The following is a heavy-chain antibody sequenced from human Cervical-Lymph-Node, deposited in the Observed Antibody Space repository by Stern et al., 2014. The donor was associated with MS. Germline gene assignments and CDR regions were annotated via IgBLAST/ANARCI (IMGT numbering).Heavy chain of an antibody. J-gene: IGHJ5*02. V-gene: IGHV1-69*01. CDR3: ARSEGLVVVADNWFDP. D-gene: IGHD2-15*01. Sequence: QVQLVESGAEVKKPGSSVKVYCKASGGTFSSYAINWVRQAPGQGLEWMGGIIPIFGTANYAQKFQGRVTITADESTSAAYMELSSLRSEDTAVYYCARSEGLVVVADNWFDPWGQGTLVTVSS. CDR2: IIPIFGTA. CDR1: GGTFSSYA.